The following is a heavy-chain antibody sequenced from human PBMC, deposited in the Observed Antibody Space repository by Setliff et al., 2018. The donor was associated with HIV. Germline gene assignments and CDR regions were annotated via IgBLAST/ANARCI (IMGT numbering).Heavy chain of an antibody. CDR1: GFTFSSYW. CDR2: VNIDGSRT. V-gene: IGHV3-74*01. Sequence: PGGSLRLSCAASGFTFSSYWMHWVRQAPGKGLVWVSRVNIDGSRTSYADSVKGRFTISRDNAKNSLYLQMNSLRAEDTAVYYCARYNWNPLGYRFDYWGQGTLVTVSS. CDR3: ARYNWNPLGYRFDY. D-gene: IGHD1-20*01. J-gene: IGHJ4*02.